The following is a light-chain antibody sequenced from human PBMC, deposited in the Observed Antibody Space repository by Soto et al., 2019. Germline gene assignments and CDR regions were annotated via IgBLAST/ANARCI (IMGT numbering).Light chain of an antibody. CDR3: QQYSQWPLYT. J-gene: IGKJ2*01. CDR2: DAS. V-gene: IGKV3-15*01. CDR1: QSVNSD. Sequence: EIVMTQSPATVPASPGERVTLSCRASQSVNSDLAWYQQTPGQAPRPLIYDASTRAAGVPARFSGSGSGTESTLTISSLQSEDFALYYCQQYSQWPLYTFGQGTKV.